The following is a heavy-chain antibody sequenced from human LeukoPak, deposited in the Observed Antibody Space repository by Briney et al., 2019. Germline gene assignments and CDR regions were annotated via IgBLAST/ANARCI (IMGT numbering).Heavy chain of an antibody. CDR2: ISYDGSAK. V-gene: IGHV3-30*18. J-gene: IGHJ1*01. CDR3: AKGVIVITSYFQH. Sequence: GGSLRLSCAASGFTFSSYGMHWVRQAPGKGLEGVAVISYDGSAKYYADSVKGRFTISRDNSKNALYLQMNSLRAEDTAVYYCAKGVIVITSYFQHWGQGTLLTVSS. CDR1: GFTFSSYG. D-gene: IGHD3-16*02.